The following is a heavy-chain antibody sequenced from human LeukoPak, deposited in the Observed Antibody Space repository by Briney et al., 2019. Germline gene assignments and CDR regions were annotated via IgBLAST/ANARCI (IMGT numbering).Heavy chain of an antibody. CDR2: INHSGST. J-gene: IGHJ5*02. CDR1: GGSFSGYY. Sequence: PSETLSLTCAVYGGSFSGYYWSWIRQPPGKGLGGLGEINHSGSTNYNPTLKSRVTISVDTSKNQFSLKLSSVTAADTAVYYCARAPNWFDPWGQGTLVTVSS. V-gene: IGHV4-34*01. CDR3: ARAPNWFDP.